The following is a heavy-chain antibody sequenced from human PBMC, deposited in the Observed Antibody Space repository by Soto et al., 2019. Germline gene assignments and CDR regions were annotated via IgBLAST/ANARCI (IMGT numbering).Heavy chain of an antibody. CDR2: ISGSGGST. CDR1: GVTFSSYA. J-gene: IGHJ4*02. D-gene: IGHD2-2*01. CDR3: AKPFLLVPAALPDY. Sequence: PGGSLRLSCAASGVTFSSYAMSWVRQAPGKGLEWVSAISGSGGSTYYADSVKGRFTISRDNSKNTLYLQMNSLRAEDTAVYYCAKPFLLVPAALPDYWGQGTLVTVSS. V-gene: IGHV3-23*01.